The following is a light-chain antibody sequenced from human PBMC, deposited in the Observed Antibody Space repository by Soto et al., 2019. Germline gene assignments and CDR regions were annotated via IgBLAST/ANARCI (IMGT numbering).Light chain of an antibody. CDR2: GAS. V-gene: IGKV3-15*01. CDR3: QQYNNWPPDRM. CDR1: QSVGSK. Sequence: EIVMTQSPATLSVSPGERATLSCRASQSVGSKLAWYQQKPGQAPRLLIYGASTRATGIPARFSGSGSGTEFTLTIGSLQSEDFAIYFCQQYNNWPPDRMFGQGTKVEIK. J-gene: IGKJ1*01.